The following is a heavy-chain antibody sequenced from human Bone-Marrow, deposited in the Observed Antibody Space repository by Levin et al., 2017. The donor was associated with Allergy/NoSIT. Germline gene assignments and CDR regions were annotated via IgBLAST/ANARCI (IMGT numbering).Heavy chain of an antibody. D-gene: IGHD5-24*01. Sequence: LSLPCAASGFLFRGSAIHWVRPASGKGLEWVGRIRNRAHNYATTYSESVRGRFTMSRDESQNTAFLQLNNLRAEDTAVYYCIGVAYNTYEGLTAFETWGQGAMVTVSS. CDR2: IRNRAHNYAT. V-gene: IGHV3-73*01. CDR1: GFLFRGSA. J-gene: IGHJ3*02. CDR3: IGVAYNTYEGLTAFET.